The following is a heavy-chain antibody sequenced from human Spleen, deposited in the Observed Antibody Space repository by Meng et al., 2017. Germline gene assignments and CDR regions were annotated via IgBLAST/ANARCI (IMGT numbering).Heavy chain of an antibody. CDR1: GFTFNNYW. D-gene: IGHD3-3*01. V-gene: IGHV3-7*01. CDR3: ARDLAWVLFDY. CDR2: IKQDGSEK. Sequence: GESLKISCAASGFTFNNYWMNWVRQAPGKGLEWVANIKQDGSEKYYVDSVKGRFTISRDNAKNSLYLQMNSLRADDTAVYYCARDLAWVLFDYWGQGALVTVSS. J-gene: IGHJ4*02.